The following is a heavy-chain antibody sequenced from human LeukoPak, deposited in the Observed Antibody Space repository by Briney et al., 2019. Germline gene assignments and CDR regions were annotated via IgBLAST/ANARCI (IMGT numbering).Heavy chain of an antibody. D-gene: IGHD2-2*01. CDR2: ISSSGSTI. Sequence: GGSLRLSCAASGFTFSSYEMNWVRQAPGKWLEWVSYISSSGSTIYYADSVKGRFTISRDNAKNSLYLQMNSLRAEDTAVYYCATYCSSTSCPNFDYWGQGTLVTVSS. J-gene: IGHJ4*02. CDR3: ATYCSSTSCPNFDY. CDR1: GFTFSSYE. V-gene: IGHV3-48*03.